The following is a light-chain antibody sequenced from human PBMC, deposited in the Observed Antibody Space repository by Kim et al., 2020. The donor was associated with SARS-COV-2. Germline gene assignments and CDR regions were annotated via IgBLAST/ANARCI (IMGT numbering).Light chain of an antibody. CDR2: DVS. J-gene: IGLJ2*01. Sequence: ITISCTGTSSDVGGYNYVSWYHQHPGKAPKLMIYDVSNRPSGVSNRFSGAKSGNTASLTISGLQAEDEADYYCSSYTSSSTYRHVVFGGGTQLTVL. CDR1: SSDVGGYNY. V-gene: IGLV2-14*03. CDR3: SSYTSSSTYRHVV.